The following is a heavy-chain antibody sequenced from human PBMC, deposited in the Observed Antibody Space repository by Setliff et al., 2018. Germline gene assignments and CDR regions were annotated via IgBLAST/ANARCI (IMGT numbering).Heavy chain of an antibody. CDR1: GGSFSGYY. CDR2: IIHSGST. Sequence: PSETLSLTCAVYGGSFSGYYWSWIRQPPGKRLEWIGEIIHSGSTNYNPSLKSRVTISMDTSKNQFSLKVSSVTAEDTAVYYCARVYAYSYGFDSWGQGTQVTVSS. D-gene: IGHD5-18*01. CDR3: ARVYAYSYGFDS. J-gene: IGHJ4*02. V-gene: IGHV4-34*12.